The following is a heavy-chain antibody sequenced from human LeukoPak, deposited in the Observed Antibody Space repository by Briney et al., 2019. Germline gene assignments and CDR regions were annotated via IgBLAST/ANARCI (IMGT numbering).Heavy chain of an antibody. Sequence: ASVKVSCKPSGYTFSDFYIHWVRQAPGQGLEWMGWINPKTGGITYSQKFKGRVTMTRDTSLNTAHMEVTGLTFGDTAVYYCAREWGPNYVQGWFDPWGQGTLVSVSS. CDR1: GYTFSDFY. J-gene: IGHJ5*02. V-gene: IGHV1-2*02. CDR3: AREWGPNYVQGWFDP. CDR2: INPKTGGI. D-gene: IGHD3-10*02.